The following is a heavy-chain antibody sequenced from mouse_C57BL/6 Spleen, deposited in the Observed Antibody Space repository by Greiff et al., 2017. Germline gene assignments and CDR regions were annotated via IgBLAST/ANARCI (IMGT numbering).Heavy chain of an antibody. CDR2: IDPSDSYT. CDR3: ARGSSRRDYYAMDY. CDR1: GYTFTSYW. J-gene: IGHJ4*01. V-gene: IGHV1-69*01. Sequence: QVQLQQPGAELVMPGASVKLSCKASGYTFTSYWMHWVKQRPGQGPEWIGEIDPSDSYTNYNQKFKGKSTLTVDKSSSTAYMQLSSLTSEDSAVYYCARGSSRRDYYAMDYWGQGTSVTVSS.